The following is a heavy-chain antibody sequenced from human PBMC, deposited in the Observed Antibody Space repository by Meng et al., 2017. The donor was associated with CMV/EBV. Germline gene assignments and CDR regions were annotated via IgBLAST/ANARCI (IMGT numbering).Heavy chain of an antibody. D-gene: IGHD3-16*01. CDR1: GYTLTELS. CDR3: ATGGEPARLFGDYYYYYGMDV. J-gene: IGHJ6*02. V-gene: IGHV1-24*01. Sequence: ASVKVSCKVSGYTLTELSMHWVRQAPGKGLEWMGGFDPEDGETIYAQKFQGRVTMTEDTSTDTAYMELSSLKSEDTAVYYCATGGEPARLFGDYYYYYGMDVWGQGTTVTVSS. CDR2: FDPEDGET.